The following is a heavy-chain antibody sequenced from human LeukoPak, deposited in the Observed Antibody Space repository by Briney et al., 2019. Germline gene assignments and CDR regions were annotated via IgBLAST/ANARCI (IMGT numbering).Heavy chain of an antibody. CDR2: INPNSGGT. CDR1: GYTFTGYY. CDR3: AREVRYYDSSGYSL. V-gene: IGHV1-2*04. Sequence: ASVKVSCKASGYTFTGYYMHWVRQAPGQGLEWMGWINPNSGGTNYAQKFQGWVTMTRDTSISTAYMELSRLRSDDTAVYYCAREVRYYDSSGYSLWGQGTLVTVSS. J-gene: IGHJ4*02. D-gene: IGHD3-22*01.